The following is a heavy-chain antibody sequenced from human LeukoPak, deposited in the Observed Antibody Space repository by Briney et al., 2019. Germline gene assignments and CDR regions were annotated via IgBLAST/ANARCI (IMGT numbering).Heavy chain of an antibody. D-gene: IGHD5-18*01. CDR3: ARVGYSYSINDWSRTGLGAYPTKYYYYMDV. CDR2: INKSGGP. Sequence: SETLSLTCAVYGGPSSDYSWSGIGSPPGRGWGGIGEINKSGGPNPTPPLLSRVIMSVDTSKNQFSLKVSSVTAADTAVYYCARVGYSYSINDWSRTGLGAYPTKYYYYMDVWGKGTTVTVSS. J-gene: IGHJ6*03. CDR1: GGPSSDYS. V-gene: IGHV4-34*01.